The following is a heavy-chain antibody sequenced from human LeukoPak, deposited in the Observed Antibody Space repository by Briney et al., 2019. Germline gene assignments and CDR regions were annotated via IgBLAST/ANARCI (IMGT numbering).Heavy chain of an antibody. Sequence: PGRSLRLSCAASGFTFSAYGMQWVRQAPGKGLEWLAVISKTGGTKYYADSVKGRFTVSRDNAGNTLYLQMNSLRPEDTAVYYCAKEVGYNYAPLDYWGLGTLVTVPS. CDR1: GFTFSAYG. V-gene: IGHV3-30*18. J-gene: IGHJ4*02. D-gene: IGHD5-18*01. CDR2: ISKTGGTK. CDR3: AKEVGYNYAPLDY.